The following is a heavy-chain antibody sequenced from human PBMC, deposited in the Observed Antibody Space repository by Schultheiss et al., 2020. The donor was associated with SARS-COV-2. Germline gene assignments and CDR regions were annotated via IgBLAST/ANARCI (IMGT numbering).Heavy chain of an antibody. CDR3: ARNWYFDL. V-gene: IGHV3-64*01. CDR2: ISGNGDST. CDR1: GFTFDDYA. Sequence: GGSLRLSCAASGFTFDDYAMHWVRQAPGKGLEYVSAISGNGDSTYYANSVKGRFTISRDNSKNTLYLQMDSLRAEDMAVYYCARNWYFDLWGRGTLVTVSS. J-gene: IGHJ2*01.